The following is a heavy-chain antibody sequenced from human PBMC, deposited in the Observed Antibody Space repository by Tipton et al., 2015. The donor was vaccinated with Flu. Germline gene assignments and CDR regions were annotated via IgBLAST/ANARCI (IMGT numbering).Heavy chain of an antibody. J-gene: IGHJ6*02. CDR2: INEDGSDK. CDR1: GFTFGGFW. V-gene: IGHV3-7*01. Sequence: GSLRLSCAASGFTFGGFWMTWVRQAPVKGLEWVASINEDGSDKYYVDSVKGRFTISRDNARNSLFLQMNSLRAEDTTVYYCARGRSMGVWGQGTTVTVSS. CDR3: ARGRSMGV.